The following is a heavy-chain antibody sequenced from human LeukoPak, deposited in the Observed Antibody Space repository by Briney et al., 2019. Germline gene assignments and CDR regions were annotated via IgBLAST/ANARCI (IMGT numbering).Heavy chain of an antibody. J-gene: IGHJ4*02. CDR2: ISGSGNGFSI. D-gene: IGHD1-26*01. V-gene: IGHV3-64D*06. Sequence: GGSLRLSCSAPGFVFTIYTMYWVRQAPGKGPEYVSTISGSGNGFSIYYADSVKGRFTISRDDSKSILYLQMNGLRSEDTAVYYCVKDFGRIRGTPDSWGQGTLVTVSS. CDR3: VKDFGRIRGTPDS. CDR1: GFVFTIYT.